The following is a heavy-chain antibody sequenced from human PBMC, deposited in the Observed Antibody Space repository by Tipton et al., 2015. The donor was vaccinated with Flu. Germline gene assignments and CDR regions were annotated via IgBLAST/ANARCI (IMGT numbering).Heavy chain of an antibody. CDR2: IYSGGDT. Sequence: MQLVQSGGGLIQPGGSLRLSCAASGFTVGSSYMSWVRQAPGKGLEWVSCIYSGGDTHYADSVKGRFTISRENAKNSLYLQMNSLRAGDTAVYYCARGSGSYRSGYYYGMDVWGQGTTVTVSS. CDR3: ARGSGSYRSGYYYGMDV. J-gene: IGHJ6*02. V-gene: IGHV3-53*01. CDR1: GFTVGSSY. D-gene: IGHD3-16*02.